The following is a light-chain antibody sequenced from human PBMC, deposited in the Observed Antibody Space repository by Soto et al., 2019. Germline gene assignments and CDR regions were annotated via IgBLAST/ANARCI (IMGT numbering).Light chain of an antibody. CDR1: SSSIGAGYA. CDR2: GNS. J-gene: IGLJ2*01. Sequence: QSVLTQPPSVSGAPGQRVNISCTGSSSSIGAGYAVYWYQQLPGTAPKLLIYGNSNRPSGVPDRFSGSKSGTAASLAITGLHAEDEADYYCQSYDSSLSGLVIFGGGTKLTVL. CDR3: QSYDSSLSGLVI. V-gene: IGLV1-40*01.